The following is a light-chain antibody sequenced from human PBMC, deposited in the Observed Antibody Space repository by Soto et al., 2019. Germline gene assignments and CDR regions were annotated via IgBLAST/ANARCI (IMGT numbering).Light chain of an antibody. Sequence: EIVMTQSPPTLSVSPGERATLSCRASQSVSSNLAWYQQKPGQAPRLLIYGASTRATGIPARFSGSGSGTEFTLTISSLQSEDFAVYYCQQYNNWPPRFTFGGGTKVEIK. CDR3: QQYNNWPPRFT. J-gene: IGKJ4*01. CDR2: GAS. CDR1: QSVSSN. V-gene: IGKV3-15*01.